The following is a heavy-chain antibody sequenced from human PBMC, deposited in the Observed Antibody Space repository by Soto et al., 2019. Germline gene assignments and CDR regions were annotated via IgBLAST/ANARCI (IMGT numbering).Heavy chain of an antibody. CDR1: GFTFSIYA. Sequence: QVQLVESGGGVVQPGGSLRLSCAASGFTFSIYAMHWVRQAPGKGLEWVTVISFDGSQRYYTESVKGRFTVSRDNSKNTRFLQMNSLRPEDTAGYYCASISHFRPVIQAPAGAGRRDATFDIWGQGTMVTVSS. CDR2: ISFDGSQR. V-gene: IGHV3-30*04. J-gene: IGHJ3*02. D-gene: IGHD6-19*01. CDR3: ASISHFRPVIQAPAGAGRRDATFDI.